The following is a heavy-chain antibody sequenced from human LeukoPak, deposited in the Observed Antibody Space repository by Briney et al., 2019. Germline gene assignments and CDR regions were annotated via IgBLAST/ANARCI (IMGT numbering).Heavy chain of an antibody. J-gene: IGHJ6*02. D-gene: IGHD2-2*01. CDR1: GFTFSSYS. V-gene: IGHV3-48*01. CDR3: ANQPLPAIPGYYRYGTEV. CDR2: ISSSSSTI. Sequence: GGSLRLSCAASGFTFSSYSMNWVRQAPGKGLEWVSYISSSSSTIYYADSVKGRFTISRDNAKNSLYLHMSSLRAEDTAVYYCANQPLPAIPGYYRYGTEVWGQGTTVTVSS.